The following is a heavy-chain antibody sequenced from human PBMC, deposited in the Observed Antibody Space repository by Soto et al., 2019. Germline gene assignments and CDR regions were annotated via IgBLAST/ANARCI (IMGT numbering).Heavy chain of an antibody. CDR3: ARGKRSKTASAGTGWFDP. CDR2: IYYPGLT. CDR1: GDSISSGGLS. J-gene: IGHJ5*02. V-gene: IGHV4-30-2*06. Sequence: QLQLQESGSGLLKPSQTLSLNCSVSGDSISSGGLSWNWLRQSPGRGLEWIGYIYYPGLTYYNPSLKSRVSMSLDTSENQVSLSLSSVTAADLAVYYCARGKRSKTASAGTGWFDPWGPGTLVTVSS. D-gene: IGHD6-13*01.